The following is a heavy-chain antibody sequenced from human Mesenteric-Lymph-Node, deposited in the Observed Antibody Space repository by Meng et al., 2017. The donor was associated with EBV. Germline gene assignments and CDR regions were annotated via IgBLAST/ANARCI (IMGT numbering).Heavy chain of an antibody. V-gene: IGHV4-34*01. Sequence: QVQLQQWGAGLLKPSETLSLTCAVYGGSFSGYYWSWIRQPPGKGLEWIGEINHSGSTNYNPSLKSRVTISVDTSKNQFSLKLSSVTAADTAVYYCARDLTDYYGSGQPSVNFDYGGPGTLVTVS. CDR1: GGSFSGYY. CDR3: ARDLTDYYGSGQPSVNFDY. CDR2: INHSGST. J-gene: IGHJ4*02. D-gene: IGHD3-10*01.